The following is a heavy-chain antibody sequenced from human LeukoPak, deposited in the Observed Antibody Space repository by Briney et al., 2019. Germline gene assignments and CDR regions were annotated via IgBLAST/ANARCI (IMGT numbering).Heavy chain of an antibody. CDR3: ARTYYYDSSGYPAADP. CDR1: GGTFSSYA. V-gene: IGHV1-2*02. J-gene: IGHJ5*02. D-gene: IGHD3-22*01. CDR2: INPNSGGT. Sequence: ASVKVSCKASGGTFSSYAISWVRQAPGQGLEWMGWINPNSGGTNYAQKFQGRVTMTRDTSNSTAYMELSRLRSDDTAVYYCARTYYYDSSGYPAADPWGQGTLVTVSS.